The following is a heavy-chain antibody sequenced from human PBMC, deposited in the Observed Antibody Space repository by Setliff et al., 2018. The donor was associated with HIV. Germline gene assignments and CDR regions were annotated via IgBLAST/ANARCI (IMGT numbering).Heavy chain of an antibody. Sequence: SETLSLTCTVSGASISSHNYYWGWIRQSPGRGLEWIASIRSSGDTYYNPSLQSRVIISVDTSNNQISLKLTSVTAADTAVYYCTIPASSLAPNWGRGTQVTV. CDR3: TIPASSLAPN. J-gene: IGHJ4*02. V-gene: IGHV4-39*01. CDR1: GASISSHNYY. CDR2: IRSSGDT.